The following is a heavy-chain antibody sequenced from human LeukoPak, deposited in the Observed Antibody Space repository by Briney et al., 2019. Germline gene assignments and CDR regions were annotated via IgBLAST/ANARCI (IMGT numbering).Heavy chain of an antibody. V-gene: IGHV4-59*01. CDR3: AREGQPYGDNSPVIDY. CDR1: GGSISSYY. D-gene: IGHD4-17*01. CDR2: IYYSGST. Sequence: SETLSLTCTVSGGSISSYYWSWIRQPPGKGLEWIGYIYYSGSTNYNPSLKSRVTISVDTSKNQFSLKLSSVTAADTAVYYCAREGQPYGDNSPVIDYWGQGTLVTASS. J-gene: IGHJ4*02.